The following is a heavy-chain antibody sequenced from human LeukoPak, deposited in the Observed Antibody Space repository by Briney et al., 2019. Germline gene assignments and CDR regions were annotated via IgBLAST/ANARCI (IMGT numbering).Heavy chain of an antibody. CDR3: ARRFDY. V-gene: IGHV3-73*01. CDR1: GFTFSGSA. CDR2: IRSKANSYAT. J-gene: IGHJ4*02. Sequence: PGGSLRLSCAASGFTFSGSAMHWVRQASGKGLEWVGRIRSKANSYATAYAASVKGRFTISRDNSKNTLYLQMNSLRAEDTAVYYCARRFDYWGQGTLVTVSS.